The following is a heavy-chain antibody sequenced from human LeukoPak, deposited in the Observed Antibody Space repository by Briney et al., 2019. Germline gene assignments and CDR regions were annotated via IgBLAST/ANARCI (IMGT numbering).Heavy chain of an antibody. CDR2: IYPDDSDT. CDR1: GYSFTSYW. Sequence: GESLKISCKGSGYSFTSYWIGWVRQTPGKGLEWMGIIYPDDSDTRHSPSFQGQVTISADKSISTAYLQWSSLKASGTAMYYCARVGADYDILTGYDYWGQGTLVTVSS. CDR3: ARVGADYDILTGYDY. V-gene: IGHV5-51*01. D-gene: IGHD3-9*01. J-gene: IGHJ4*02.